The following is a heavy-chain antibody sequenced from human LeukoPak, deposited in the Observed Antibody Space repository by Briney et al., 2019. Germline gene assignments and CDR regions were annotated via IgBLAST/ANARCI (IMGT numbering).Heavy chain of an antibody. J-gene: IGHJ4*02. CDR1: GGSFSSYS. Sequence: SDTLSLTCTVSGGSFSSYSWSWIRQPPGKGLEWIGYVNPGGATNYNPSLMRRGAILADTSKNQLSLKLQTMTAADTAVYYCARAAPWAPTHFEFWGGGGLVTVSS. CDR2: VNPGGAT. CDR3: ARAAPWAPTHFEF. V-gene: IGHV4-4*09. D-gene: IGHD6-25*01.